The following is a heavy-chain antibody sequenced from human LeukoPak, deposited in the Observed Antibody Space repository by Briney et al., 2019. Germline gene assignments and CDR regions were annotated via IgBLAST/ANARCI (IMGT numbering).Heavy chain of an antibody. J-gene: IGHJ1*01. CDR2: LNPDGSVG. V-gene: IGHV3-7*02. D-gene: IGHD1-26*01. CDR1: EFTFSTSW. CDR3: VAWASPTPY. Sequence: GGSLRLSCTLSEFTFSTSWMNWVRQAPGKGLEWVANLNPDGSVGRYMDSVKGRFSVSRDNGQNTGYLQMNSLRVDDTGVYFCVAWASPTPYWGAGNPVAVSS.